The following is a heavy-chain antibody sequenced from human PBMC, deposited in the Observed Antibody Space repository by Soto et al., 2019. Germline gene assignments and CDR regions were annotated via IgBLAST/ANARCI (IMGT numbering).Heavy chain of an antibody. CDR3: ARSDTAMVTDAFDI. CDR2: INPSGGST. Sequence: ASVKVSCTTSGYTFTSYHLHWVRQAPGEGLEWMGSINPSGGSTRYAQKFESRVTMTSDTSTSTAYMELRSLRSDDTAVYYCARSDTAMVTDAFDIWGQGTMVTVSS. V-gene: IGHV1-46*01. CDR1: GYTFTSYH. D-gene: IGHD5-18*01. J-gene: IGHJ3*02.